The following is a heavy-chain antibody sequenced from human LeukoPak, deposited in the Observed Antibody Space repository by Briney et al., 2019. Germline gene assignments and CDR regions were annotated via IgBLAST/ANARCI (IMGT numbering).Heavy chain of an antibody. CDR3: AVEFLDYDFWSGYQGAEYFQH. CDR1: GYTFTSYY. V-gene: IGHV1-18*04. CDR2: ISAYNGNT. Sequence: ASVKVSCKASGYTFTSYYMHWVRQAPGQGLEWMGWISAYNGNTNYAQKLQGRVTMTTDTSTSTAYMELRSLRSDDTAVYYCAVEFLDYDFWSGYQGAEYFQHWGQGTLVTVSS. D-gene: IGHD3-3*01. J-gene: IGHJ1*01.